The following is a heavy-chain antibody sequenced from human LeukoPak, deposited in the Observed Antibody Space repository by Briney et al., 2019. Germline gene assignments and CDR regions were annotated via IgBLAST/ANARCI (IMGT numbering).Heavy chain of an antibody. CDR1: GGSFSGYY. D-gene: IGHD5-18*01. J-gene: IGHJ4*02. Sequence: SETLSLTCAVYGGSFSGYYWSWIRQPPGKGLEWIGEINHSGSTNYNPPLKSRVTISVDTSKNQFSLKLSSVTAADTAVYYCAREPRGYSYGSGIDYWGQGTLVTVSS. CDR3: AREPRGYSYGSGIDY. CDR2: INHSGST. V-gene: IGHV4-34*01.